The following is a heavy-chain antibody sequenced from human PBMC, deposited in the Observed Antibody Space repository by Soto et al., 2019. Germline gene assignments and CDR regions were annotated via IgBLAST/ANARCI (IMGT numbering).Heavy chain of an antibody. CDR3: ARGTDYSYYYDSSGPGLFDY. V-gene: IGHV4-59*01. D-gene: IGHD3-22*01. CDR2: IYYSGST. Sequence: SETLSLTCTVSGGSISSYYWSWIRQPPGKGLEWIGYIYYSGSTNYNPSLKSRVTISVDTSKNQFSLKLSSVTAADTAVYYCARGTDYSYYYDSSGPGLFDYWGQGTLVT. CDR1: GGSISSYY. J-gene: IGHJ4*02.